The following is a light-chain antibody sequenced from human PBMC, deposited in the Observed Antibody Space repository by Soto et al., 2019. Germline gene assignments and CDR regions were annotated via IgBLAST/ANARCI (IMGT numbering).Light chain of an antibody. CDR1: TNDVGDYRY. CDR2: EVS. Sequence: QSALTLPASVSGSPGQSITISCTGTTNDVGDYRYVSWYQQHPGKAPKVMIYEVSNRPSGVSNRFYGSKSGNTASLTISGLQAEDEADYYCTSYFTNTTYVFGSGTKVTVL. CDR3: TSYFTNTTYV. J-gene: IGLJ1*01. V-gene: IGLV2-14*01.